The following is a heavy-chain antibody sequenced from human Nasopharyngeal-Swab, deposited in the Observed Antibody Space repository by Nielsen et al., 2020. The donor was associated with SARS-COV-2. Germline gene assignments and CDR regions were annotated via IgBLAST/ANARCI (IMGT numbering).Heavy chain of an antibody. CDR1: GFTFDDYA. CDR3: AKDTAYYPVVAFDI. V-gene: IGHV3-9*01. CDR2: ISWNSGSI. Sequence: SCAASGFTFDDYAMHWVRQAPGKGLEWVSGISWNSGSIGYADSVKGRFTISRDNAKNSLYLQMNSLRAEDTALYYCAKDTAYYPVVAFDIWGQGTMVTVPS. J-gene: IGHJ3*02. D-gene: IGHD3-10*01.